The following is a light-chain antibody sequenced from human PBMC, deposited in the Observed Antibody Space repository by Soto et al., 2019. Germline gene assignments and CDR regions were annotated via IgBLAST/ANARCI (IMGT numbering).Light chain of an antibody. CDR3: CSYVDTDTWV. J-gene: IGLJ3*02. CDR2: GVS. Sequence: QSALTQPRSVSGSPGQSVTISCTGTNSDVGGYNYVSWYQQYPGKAPKLMISGVSERPSAVPDRFSGSKSGNTASLTISGLQAEDEADYYCCSYVDTDTWVFGGGSKVTVL. CDR1: NSDVGGYNY. V-gene: IGLV2-11*01.